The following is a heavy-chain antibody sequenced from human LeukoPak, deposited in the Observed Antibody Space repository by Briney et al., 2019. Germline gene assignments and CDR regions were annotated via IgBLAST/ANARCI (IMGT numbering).Heavy chain of an antibody. Sequence: GGSLRLSCAASGFTFSSYAMSWVHQAPGKGLEWVSAISGSGGSTYSADSVKGRFTISRDNSKNTLYLQMNSLRAEDTAVYYCARDLYSGSYTDYYGMDVWGQGTTVTVSS. J-gene: IGHJ6*02. CDR2: ISGSGGST. CDR3: ARDLYSGSYTDYYGMDV. V-gene: IGHV3-23*01. D-gene: IGHD1-26*01. CDR1: GFTFSSYA.